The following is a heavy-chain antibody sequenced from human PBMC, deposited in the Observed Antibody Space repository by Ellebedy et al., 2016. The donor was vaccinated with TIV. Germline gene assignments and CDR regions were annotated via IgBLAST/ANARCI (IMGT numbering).Heavy chain of an antibody. CDR2: ILYDGSNK. CDR3: ARDGGVPGGDWYFDL. D-gene: IGHD3-16*01. CDR1: GFTFSTYV. V-gene: IGHV3-30-3*01. Sequence: GGSLRLSCAASGFTFSTYVMHRVRQAPGKGLEWVAVILYDGSNKYYADSVKGRFTISRDNSKNTLYLLMNSLRDEDTAVYYCARDGGVPGGDWYFDLWGRGTLVTVSS. J-gene: IGHJ2*01.